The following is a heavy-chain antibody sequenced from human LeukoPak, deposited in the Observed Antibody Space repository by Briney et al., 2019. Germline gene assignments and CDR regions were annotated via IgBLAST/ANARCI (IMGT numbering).Heavy chain of an antibody. CDR1: GYTFTGYY. CDR2: INPNSGGT. D-gene: IGHD2-2*02. V-gene: IGHV1-2*02. J-gene: IGHJ3*02. CDR3: ARDHGYCSSTSCYNAFDI. Sequence: GASVKVSCKASGYTFTGYYMHWVRQAPGQGLEWMGWINPNSGGTNYARKFQGRVTMTRDTSISTAYMELSRLRSDDTAVYYCARDHGYCSSTSCYNAFDIWGQGTMVTVSS.